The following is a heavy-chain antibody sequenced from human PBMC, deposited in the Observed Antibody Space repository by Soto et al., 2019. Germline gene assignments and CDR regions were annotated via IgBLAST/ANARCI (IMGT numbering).Heavy chain of an antibody. CDR2: IYPGDSDT. CDR3: ARRYDFWGDDAFDI. J-gene: IGHJ3*02. CDR1: GYSFTSYW. Sequence: GESLKISCKGSGYSFTSYWIGWVRQMPGKGLEWMGIIYPGDSDTRYSPSFQGQVTISAGKSISTAYLQWSGLKASDTAMYYCARRYDFWGDDAFDIWGQGTMVTVSS. D-gene: IGHD3-3*01. V-gene: IGHV5-51*01.